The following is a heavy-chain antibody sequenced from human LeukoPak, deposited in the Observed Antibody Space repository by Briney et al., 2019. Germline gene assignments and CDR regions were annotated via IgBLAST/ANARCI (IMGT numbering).Heavy chain of an antibody. V-gene: IGHV1-18*01. CDR1: GYTFTSYG. J-gene: IGHJ4*02. CDR2: ISAYNGNT. D-gene: IGHD6-13*01. CDR3: ARSHSSSWTTMFDY. Sequence: ASVKVSCKASGYTFTSYGISWVRQAPGQGLEWMGWISAYNGNTNYAQKLQGRVTMTTDTSTSTAYMELRSLRSDDTAVYYCARSHSSSWTTMFDYWGQGTLVTVSS.